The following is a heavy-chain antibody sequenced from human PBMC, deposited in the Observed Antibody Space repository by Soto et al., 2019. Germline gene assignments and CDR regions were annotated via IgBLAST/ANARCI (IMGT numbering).Heavy chain of an antibody. V-gene: IGHV1-18*01. Sequence: QVQLVQSGAEVKKPGASVKVSCKASGYTFTSYGISWVRQAPGQGLEWMGWISAYNGNTNYAQKLQGRVTMTTDTSTSTAYMELRSLISDDTAVYYCGVYSSGWYYYGMDVWGQGTTVTVSS. CDR2: ISAYNGNT. D-gene: IGHD6-19*01. CDR1: GYTFTSYG. J-gene: IGHJ6*02. CDR3: GVYSSGWYYYGMDV.